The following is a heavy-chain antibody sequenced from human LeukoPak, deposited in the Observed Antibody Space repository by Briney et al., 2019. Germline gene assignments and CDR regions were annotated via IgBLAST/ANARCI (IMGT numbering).Heavy chain of an antibody. CDR3: ARGRIAVAGSRLNYMDV. CDR1: GGSFSGYY. V-gene: IGHV4-34*01. CDR2: INHSGST. Sequence: SETLSLTCAVYGGSFSGYYWSWIRQPPGKRLEWIGEINHSGSTNYNPSLKSRVTISVDTSKNQFSLKLSSVTAADTAVYYCARGRIAVAGSRLNYMDVWGKGTTVTVSS. D-gene: IGHD6-19*01. J-gene: IGHJ6*03.